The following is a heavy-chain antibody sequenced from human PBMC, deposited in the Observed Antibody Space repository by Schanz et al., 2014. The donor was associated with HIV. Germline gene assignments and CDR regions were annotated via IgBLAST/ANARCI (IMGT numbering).Heavy chain of an antibody. J-gene: IGHJ4*02. CDR2: ISISGETT. Sequence: EVQLLESGGGLVKPGGSLRLSCAASGFTFRSYSMNWVRQAPGKGLEWVSGISISGETTYYADSVKGRFTISRDNSKNTLYLQMNSLRVEDTAVYYCANEEVPNDYWGQGTLVTVSS. CDR3: ANEEVPNDY. V-gene: IGHV3-23*01. CDR1: GFTFRSYS.